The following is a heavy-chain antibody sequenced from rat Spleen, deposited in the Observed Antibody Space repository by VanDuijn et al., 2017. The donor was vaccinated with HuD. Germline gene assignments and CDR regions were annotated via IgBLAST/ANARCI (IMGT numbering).Heavy chain of an antibody. Sequence: EVQLVESGGGLGQPGRSLKLSCAASGFTFSNYGMAWVRQAPKKGLEWVASISYEGSSTYYGDSVKGRFTISRDNAKSTLYLEMNSLRSEDSATYYCARHYVPPYYVMDAWGQGASVTVSS. CDR2: ISYEGSST. CDR1: GFTFSNYG. D-gene: IGHD1-6*01. J-gene: IGHJ4*01. CDR3: ARHYVPPYYVMDA. V-gene: IGHV5-22*01.